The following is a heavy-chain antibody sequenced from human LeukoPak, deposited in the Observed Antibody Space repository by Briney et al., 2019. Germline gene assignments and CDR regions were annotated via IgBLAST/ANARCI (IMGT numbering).Heavy chain of an antibody. Sequence: GGSLRLSCVASGFTFSSYWMSWVRQAPGKGLEWVANIKQDGSEKYYVDSVKGRFTISRDNAKNSLYLQMNSLRAEDTAVYYCARDISHDAFDIWGQGTMVTVSS. D-gene: IGHD2/OR15-2a*01. V-gene: IGHV3-7*03. CDR2: IKQDGSEK. J-gene: IGHJ3*02. CDR1: GFTFSSYW. CDR3: ARDISHDAFDI.